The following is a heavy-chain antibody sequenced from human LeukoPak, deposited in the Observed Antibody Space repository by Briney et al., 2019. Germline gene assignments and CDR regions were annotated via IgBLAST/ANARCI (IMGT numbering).Heavy chain of an antibody. Sequence: GGSLRLSCAASGFTFSNYGMSWVRQAPGKGLEWVSSIRSSGDSTYYADSVKGRFTISRDNSKNTLYLQMNSLRAEDTAVYYCAELGITMIGGVWGKGTTVTISS. CDR3: AELGITMIGGV. CDR1: GFTFSNYG. J-gene: IGHJ6*04. V-gene: IGHV3-23*01. D-gene: IGHD3-10*02. CDR2: IRSSGDST.